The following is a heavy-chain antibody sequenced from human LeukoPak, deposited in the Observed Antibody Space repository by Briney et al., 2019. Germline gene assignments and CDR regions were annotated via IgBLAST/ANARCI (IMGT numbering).Heavy chain of an antibody. J-gene: IGHJ4*02. CDR1: GGSFSGYY. V-gene: IGHV4-34*01. CDR3: ARRSGGNSDSSGYALDY. D-gene: IGHD3-22*01. Sequence: SETLSLTCAVSGGSFSGYYWSWIRQPPGKGLEWIGDITHSGSTNYNPSPKSRVSISVDTSKNQFSLKLSSVTAADTGVYYRARRSGGNSDSSGYALDYWGQGTLVTVSS. CDR2: ITHSGST.